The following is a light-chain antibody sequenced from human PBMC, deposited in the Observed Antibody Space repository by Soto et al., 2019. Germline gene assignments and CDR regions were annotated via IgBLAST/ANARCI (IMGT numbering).Light chain of an antibody. Sequence: QSALTQPASVSGSPGQSITISCTGTSSDIGYYNYVSWYQQHPGKAPKLVVYGVSYRPSGISDRFAASKSGSTASLSISGLQAEDEADYYCCSYTSSSTYVFGTGTKVTVL. CDR2: GVS. J-gene: IGLJ1*01. V-gene: IGLV2-14*01. CDR3: CSYTSSSTYV. CDR1: SSDIGYYNY.